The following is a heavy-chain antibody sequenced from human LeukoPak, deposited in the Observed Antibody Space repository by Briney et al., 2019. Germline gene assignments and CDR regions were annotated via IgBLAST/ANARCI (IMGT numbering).Heavy chain of an antibody. Sequence: GGSLRLSCAASGFTFSSYWMHWVRQAPGKGLEWVAVIWYDGSNKYYADSVKGRFTISRDNSKNTLYLQMNSLRAEDTAVYYCAKEGHYYYYYMDVWGKGTTVTVSS. CDR2: IWYDGSNK. J-gene: IGHJ6*03. V-gene: IGHV3-33*06. CDR1: GFTFSSYW. CDR3: AKEGHYYYYYMDV.